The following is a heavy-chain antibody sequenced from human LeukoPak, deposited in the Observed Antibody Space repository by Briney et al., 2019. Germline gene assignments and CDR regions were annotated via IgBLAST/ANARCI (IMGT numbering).Heavy chain of an antibody. D-gene: IGHD5-18*01. V-gene: IGHV4-59*01. Sequence: SETLSLTCTVSGGSISSYYWSWIRQPPGKGLEWIGYIYYSGSTNYNPSLKSRVTISVDTSKNQFSLKLSSVTAADTAVYYCARVGDYSYGNYWGQGTLVTVSS. CDR1: GGSISSYY. J-gene: IGHJ4*02. CDR3: ARVGDYSYGNY. CDR2: IYYSGST.